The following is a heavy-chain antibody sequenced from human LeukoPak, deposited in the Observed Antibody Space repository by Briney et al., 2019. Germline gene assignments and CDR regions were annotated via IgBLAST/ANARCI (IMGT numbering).Heavy chain of an antibody. CDR1: GFTFSSYS. J-gene: IGHJ6*03. CDR2: ISSSSSYI. Sequence: GGPLRLSCAASGFTFSSYSMNWVRQAPGKGLEWVSSISSSSSYIYYADSVKGRFTVSRDNAKNSLYLQMNSLRAEDTAVYYCARDTGIAAVRYYYYYMDVWGKGTTVTVSS. V-gene: IGHV3-21*01. CDR3: ARDTGIAAVRYYYYYMDV. D-gene: IGHD6-13*01.